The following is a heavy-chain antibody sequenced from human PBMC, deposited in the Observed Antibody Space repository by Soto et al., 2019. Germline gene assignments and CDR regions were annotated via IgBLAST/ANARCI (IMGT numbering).Heavy chain of an antibody. Sequence: GGSLRLSCAASGFTFSSYSMNWVRQAPGKGLEWVSSISSSSSYIYYADSVKGRFTISRDNAKNSLYLQMNSLRAEDTAVYYCARDGCSSTSCYAEWFDPWGQGTLVTVS. CDR2: ISSSSSYI. D-gene: IGHD2-2*01. CDR1: GFTFSSYS. V-gene: IGHV3-21*01. CDR3: ARDGCSSTSCYAEWFDP. J-gene: IGHJ5*02.